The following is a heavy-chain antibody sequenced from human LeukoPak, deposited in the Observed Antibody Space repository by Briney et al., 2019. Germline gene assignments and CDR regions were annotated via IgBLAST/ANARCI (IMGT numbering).Heavy chain of an antibody. J-gene: IGHJ4*02. CDR2: INHSGST. CDR3: ASDGGNGTKSTYFDY. V-gene: IGHV4-34*01. D-gene: IGHD4-23*01. CDR1: GGSFSGYY. Sequence: SETLSLTCAVYGGSFSGYYWSWIRQPPGKGLEWIGEINHSGSTNYNPSLKSRVTISVDTSKNQISLKLSSVTAADTAVYYCASDGGNGTKSTYFDYWGQGTLITVSS.